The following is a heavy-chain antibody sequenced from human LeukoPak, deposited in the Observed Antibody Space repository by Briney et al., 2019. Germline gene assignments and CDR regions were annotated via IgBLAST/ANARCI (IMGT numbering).Heavy chain of an antibody. CDR3: ARHKSQVYSNYVGSNWFDP. CDR1: GGSISSSSYY. J-gene: IGHJ5*02. CDR2: IYYSGST. D-gene: IGHD4-11*01. Sequence: PSETLSLTCTVSGGSISSSSYYWGWIRQPPGKGLEWIGSIYYSGSTNYNPSLKSRVTISVDTSKNQFSLKLSSVTAADTAVYYCARHKSQVYSNYVGSNWFDPWGQGTLVTVSS. V-gene: IGHV4-39*01.